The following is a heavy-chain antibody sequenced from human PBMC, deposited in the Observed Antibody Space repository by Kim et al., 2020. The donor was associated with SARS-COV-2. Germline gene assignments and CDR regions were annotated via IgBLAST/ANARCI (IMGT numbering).Heavy chain of an antibody. D-gene: IGHD5-18*01. CDR3: AKGESAMVTNYFDY. V-gene: IGHV3-30*02. J-gene: IGHJ4*02. Sequence: ADSVKGRFTNSGDNSKNSLYLQMNSLRAEDTAVYYCAKGESAMVTNYFDYWGQGTLVTVSS.